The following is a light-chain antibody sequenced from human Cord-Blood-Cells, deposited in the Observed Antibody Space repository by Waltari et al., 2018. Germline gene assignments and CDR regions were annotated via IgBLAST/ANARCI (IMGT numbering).Light chain of an antibody. J-gene: IGLJ2*01. Sequence: QSALTQPASVSGSPGQSITIPCTATSSAVRCYNLVSWYQQHPGKAPKLTIYEGSKRPSGVSNRFSGSKSGNTASLTISGLQAEDEADYYCCSYAGSSTVVFGGGTKLTVL. V-gene: IGLV2-23*01. CDR2: EGS. CDR3: CSYAGSSTVV. CDR1: SSAVRCYNL.